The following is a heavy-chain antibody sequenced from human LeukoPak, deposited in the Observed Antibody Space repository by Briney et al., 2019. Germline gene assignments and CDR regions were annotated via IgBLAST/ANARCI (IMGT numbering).Heavy chain of an antibody. V-gene: IGHV1-8*01. Sequence: ASVKVSCKASGYTFTSYDINWVRQATGQGLEWMGWTNPNSGNTGYAQKFQGRVTMTRNTSISTAYMELSSLRSEDTAVYYCARTKLDIVVVVAAKIDAFDIWGQGTMVTVSS. J-gene: IGHJ3*02. D-gene: IGHD2-15*01. CDR3: ARTKLDIVVVVAAKIDAFDI. CDR1: GYTFTSYD. CDR2: TNPNSGNT.